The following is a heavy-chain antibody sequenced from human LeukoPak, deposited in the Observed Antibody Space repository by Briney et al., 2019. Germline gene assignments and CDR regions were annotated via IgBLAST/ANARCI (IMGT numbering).Heavy chain of an antibody. CDR1: GFTFSIYA. CDR3: AKDRAGAGKEFDY. D-gene: IGHD6-19*01. CDR2: TSGSGGST. V-gene: IGHV3-23*01. Sequence: PGGSLRLSWAAAGFTFSIYAMSSVRLAPGEWREFVSDTSGSGGSTYYADSVKGRFTISRENYKNTLDLQMNSLRAEDTAVYYCAKDRAGAGKEFDYWGQGPLVTVSS. J-gene: IGHJ4*02.